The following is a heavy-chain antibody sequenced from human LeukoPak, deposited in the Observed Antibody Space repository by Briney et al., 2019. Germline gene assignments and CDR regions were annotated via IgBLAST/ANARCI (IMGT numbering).Heavy chain of an antibody. Sequence: GVSLRLPCAASGFTFSSYAMSWVRQAPGKGLEWVSAISGSGGSTYYADSVKGRFTISRDNSKNTLYLQMNSLRAEDTAVYYCARYEYSSRRFDPWGQGTLVTVSS. CDR2: ISGSGGST. CDR3: ARYEYSSRRFDP. V-gene: IGHV3-23*01. D-gene: IGHD6-13*01. CDR1: GFTFSSYA. J-gene: IGHJ5*02.